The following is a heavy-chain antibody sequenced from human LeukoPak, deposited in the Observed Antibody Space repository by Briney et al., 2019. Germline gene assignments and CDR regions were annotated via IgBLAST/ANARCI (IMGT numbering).Heavy chain of an antibody. CDR3: ARAPDTAGSNAFDI. D-gene: IGHD5-18*01. V-gene: IGHV4-59*01. J-gene: IGHJ3*02. CDR1: GGSISSYY. CDR2: IYYSGST. Sequence: SETLSLTCTVSGGSISSYYWSWIRQPPGKGLEWIGFIYYSGSTNYNPSLKSRVTISVDTSKNQFSLKLTSVTAADTAVYYCARAPDTAGSNAFDIWGQGTMVTVSS.